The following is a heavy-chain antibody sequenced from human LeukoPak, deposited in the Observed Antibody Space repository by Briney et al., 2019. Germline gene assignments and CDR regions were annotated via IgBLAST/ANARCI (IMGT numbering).Heavy chain of an antibody. Sequence: EASVKVSCKVSGYTLTELSMHWVRQAPGKGLEWMGGSDPEDGETIYAQKFQGRVTMTEDTSTDTAYMELSSLRSEDTAVYYCATPSDSPGYYFDYWGQGTLVTVSS. CDR3: ATPSDSPGYYFDY. CDR2: SDPEDGET. CDR1: GYTLTELS. D-gene: IGHD3-22*01. V-gene: IGHV1-24*01. J-gene: IGHJ4*02.